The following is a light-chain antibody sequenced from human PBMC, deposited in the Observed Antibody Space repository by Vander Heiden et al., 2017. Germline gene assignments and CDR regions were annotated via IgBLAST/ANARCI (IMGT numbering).Light chain of an antibody. CDR1: KLGDKY. CDR2: QDS. CDR3: QAWDSSTGV. V-gene: IGLV3-1*01. J-gene: IGLJ1*01. Sequence: SSDLTQPPSVSVSPGQTASITCSGDKLGDKYACWSQQKPGQSPVLVIYQDSKRPSGIPERFSGYNSGNTATLTISGTQAMDEADYYCQAWDSSTGVFGTGTKVTVL.